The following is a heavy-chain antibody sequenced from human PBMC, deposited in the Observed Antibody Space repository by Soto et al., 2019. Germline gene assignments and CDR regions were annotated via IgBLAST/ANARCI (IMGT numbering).Heavy chain of an antibody. J-gene: IGHJ4*02. V-gene: IGHV3-23*01. CDR3: ALEGTFDY. Sequence: EVQLLESGGGLVQPGGSLRLSCAASGFTFSSYAISWVRQAPGKGLEWVSAIGGSGGSKYYADSVKGRFSSSRDNSKNTLYLQMNSLRAEDTAVYYCALEGTFDYWGQGSLVTVSS. CDR1: GFTFSSYA. CDR2: IGGSGGSK.